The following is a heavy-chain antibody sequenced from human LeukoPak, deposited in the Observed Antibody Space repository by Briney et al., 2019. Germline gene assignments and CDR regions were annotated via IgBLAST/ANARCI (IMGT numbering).Heavy chain of an antibody. J-gene: IGHJ4*02. CDR2: INRDGNDK. Sequence: GGSLRLSCVASGFSLSDYWMSWVRQSPGKGLEWVANINRDGNDKYYADSVEGRFTISRDNAKNSVFLRMNSLRAEDTATYYCATDGASFDYWGQGILVTVSS. V-gene: IGHV3-7*01. D-gene: IGHD4/OR15-4a*01. CDR1: GFSLSDYW. CDR3: ATDGASFDY.